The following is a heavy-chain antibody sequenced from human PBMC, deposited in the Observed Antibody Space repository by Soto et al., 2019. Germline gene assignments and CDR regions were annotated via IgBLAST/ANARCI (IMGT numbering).Heavy chain of an antibody. CDR1: GGSISSYY. D-gene: IGHD6-13*01. V-gene: IGHV4-59*08. CDR3: ARHSVGVAGKDSYYYGMDV. Sequence: SETLSLTCTVSGGSISSYYWSWIRQPPGKGLEWIGYIYYSGSTNYNPPLKSRVTISIDNSKNYSSLKLNSVSAADTAVYYCARHSVGVAGKDSYYYGMDVWGQGTTVTVSS. CDR2: IYYSGST. J-gene: IGHJ6*02.